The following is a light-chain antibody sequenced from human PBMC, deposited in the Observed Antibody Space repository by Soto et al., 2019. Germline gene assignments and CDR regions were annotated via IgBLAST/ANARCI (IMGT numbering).Light chain of an antibody. V-gene: IGKV3-20*01. Sequence: EIVLTQSPGTLSLSPGEGATLSCRASQSVSSYLAWYQQKPGQAPRLLIYGASSRATGIPDRFSGSGSGTDFTLTISRLEPEEFAVSYCQQYGSSPRTFGQGTKVEIK. CDR2: GAS. CDR3: QQYGSSPRT. CDR1: QSVSSY. J-gene: IGKJ1*01.